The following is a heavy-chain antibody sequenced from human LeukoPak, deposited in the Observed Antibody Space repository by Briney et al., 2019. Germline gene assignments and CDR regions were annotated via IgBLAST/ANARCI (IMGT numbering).Heavy chain of an antibody. J-gene: IGHJ4*02. Sequence: SQTLSLTCTVSGGSISSGGYYWSWIRQHPGKGLEWIGYIYYSGSTYYNPSLKSRVTMSVDTSKNQFSLKLSSVTAADTAVYYCARGSPRDYYYDSSGYYFDYWGQGTLVTVSS. D-gene: IGHD3-22*01. CDR1: GGSISSGGYY. CDR2: IYYSGST. CDR3: ARGSPRDYYYDSSGYYFDY. V-gene: IGHV4-31*03.